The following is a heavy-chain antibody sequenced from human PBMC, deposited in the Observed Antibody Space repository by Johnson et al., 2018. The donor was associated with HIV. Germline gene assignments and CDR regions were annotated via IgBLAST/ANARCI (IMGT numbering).Heavy chain of an antibody. V-gene: IGHV3-30*14. Sequence: QVQLVESGGGVVQPGRSLRLSCAASGFTFSSYAMHWVRQAPGKGLEWVAVISYDGSNKYYADSVKGRFTISRDNSRDTVHLQMNSLRAEDTAVYYCARVGASRFDAFHVWGQGTMVTVSS. CDR3: ARVGASRFDAFHV. J-gene: IGHJ3*01. D-gene: IGHD3-16*01. CDR1: GFTFSSYA. CDR2: ISYDGSNK.